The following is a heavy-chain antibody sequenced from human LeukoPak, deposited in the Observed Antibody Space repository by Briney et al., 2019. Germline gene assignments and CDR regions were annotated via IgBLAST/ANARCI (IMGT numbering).Heavy chain of an antibody. D-gene: IGHD2-15*01. CDR2: ISGSGGST. V-gene: IGHV3-23*01. J-gene: IGHJ2*01. CDR3: AKGLGVVVNYWYFDL. Sequence: GGSLRLSCAASGFTFSSYAMSWVRQAPGKGLEWVSAISGSGGSTYYADSVKGRFTISRDNSKNTLYLQMNSLRAEDTAVHYCAKGLGVVVNYWYFDLWGRGTLVTVSS. CDR1: GFTFSSYA.